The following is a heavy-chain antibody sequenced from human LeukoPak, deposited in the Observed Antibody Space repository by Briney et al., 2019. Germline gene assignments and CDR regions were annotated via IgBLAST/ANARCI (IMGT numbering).Heavy chain of an antibody. CDR2: IYYSGGT. Sequence: SETLSLTCTVSGGSISSSSYYWGWIRQPPGKGLEWIGSIYYSGGTYYNPSLKSRVTISVDTSKNQFSLKPSSVTAGDTAVYYCARVPYNWNYGWFDPWGEGTLVTVSS. J-gene: IGHJ5*02. V-gene: IGHV4-39*01. CDR1: GGSISSSSYY. CDR3: ARVPYNWNYGWFDP. D-gene: IGHD1-7*01.